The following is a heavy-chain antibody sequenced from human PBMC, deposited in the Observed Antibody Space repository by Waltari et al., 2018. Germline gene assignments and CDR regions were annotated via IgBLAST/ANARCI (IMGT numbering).Heavy chain of an antibody. J-gene: IGHJ4*02. Sequence: QLQLQASGPGLVQPSQPLSLTCSVSGFSLSRGSYYWSWIRQHPGKGLEWIGYISHSGDTDYSPSLRSRLTLSVDTSKNQFSLKLNSVTAADTGVYFCAGRGAKMFSIWGRGTLVTVSS. V-gene: IGHV4-31*02. D-gene: IGHD3-3*02. CDR2: ISHSGDT. CDR3: AGRGAKMFSI. CDR1: GFSLSRGSYY.